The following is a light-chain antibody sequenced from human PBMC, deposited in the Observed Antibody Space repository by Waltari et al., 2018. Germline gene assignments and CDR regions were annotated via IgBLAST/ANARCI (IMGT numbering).Light chain of an antibody. J-gene: IGKJ4*01. V-gene: IGKV3-11*01. Sequence: EIVLIQSPAILSLSPGERATLSCRATHSISEYLAWYQQKPGQPPRLLIHDASTRAYVVPARFSGSGFGTDFTLTISNVEPEDSAVYYCQQRIDWPPVSFGGGTKVEIK. CDR3: QQRIDWPPVS. CDR1: HSISEY. CDR2: DAS.